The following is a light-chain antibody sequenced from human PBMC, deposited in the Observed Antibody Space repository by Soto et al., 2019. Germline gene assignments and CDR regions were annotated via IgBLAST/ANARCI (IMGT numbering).Light chain of an antibody. J-gene: IGLJ3*02. CDR3: ETWDSNVWV. Sequence: QSVLTQSSSASASLGSSVKLTCTLSSGHSSYIIAWHQQQPGKAPRYLMKLEGSGSYNKGSGVPDRFSGSSSGADRYLTISNLQFEDEADYYYETWDSNVWVFGGGTKVTVL. V-gene: IGLV4-60*02. CDR2: LEGSGSY. CDR1: SGHSSYI.